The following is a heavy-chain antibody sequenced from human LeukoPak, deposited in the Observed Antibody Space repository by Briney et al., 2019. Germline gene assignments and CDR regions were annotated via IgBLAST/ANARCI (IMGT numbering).Heavy chain of an antibody. CDR2: INHSGST. Sequence: SETLSLTCAVYGGSFSGYYWSWIRQPPGKGLEWIGEINHSGSTNHNPSLKSRVTISVDTSKNQFSLKLSSVTAADTAVYYCARGHRGYGAGRHFDYWGQGTLVTVSS. CDR1: GGSFSGYY. D-gene: IGHD5-12*01. V-gene: IGHV4-34*01. CDR3: ARGHRGYGAGRHFDY. J-gene: IGHJ4*02.